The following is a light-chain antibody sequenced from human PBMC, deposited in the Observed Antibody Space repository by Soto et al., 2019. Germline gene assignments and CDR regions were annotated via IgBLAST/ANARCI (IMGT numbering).Light chain of an antibody. Sequence: TQSPSTLSASVGDRVTITCRASQSISSWLAWYQQRPGQPPRLLIYDASYRATGVPLRFSGSGSGTEFTLTISSLESGDSAIYYCQQRSDWPPITFGQGTRLEIK. CDR1: QSISSW. CDR3: QQRSDWPPIT. CDR2: DAS. V-gene: IGKV3-11*01. J-gene: IGKJ5*01.